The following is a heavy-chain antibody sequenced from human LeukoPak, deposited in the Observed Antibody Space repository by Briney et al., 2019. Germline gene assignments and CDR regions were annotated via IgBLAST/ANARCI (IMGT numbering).Heavy chain of an antibody. V-gene: IGHV3-7*01. CDR1: GFTFSTYW. D-gene: IGHD3-10*01. CDR3: AGDWNGSGSPNDF. Sequence: PGGSLRLSCAVSGFTFSTYWMSWVRQAPGKGLEWVANIKTDGSEKYYVDSVKGRFTISRDNAKNSLYLQMNSLRAEDTAVYYCAGDWNGSGSPNDFWGQGTLVTVSS. CDR2: IKTDGSEK. J-gene: IGHJ4*02.